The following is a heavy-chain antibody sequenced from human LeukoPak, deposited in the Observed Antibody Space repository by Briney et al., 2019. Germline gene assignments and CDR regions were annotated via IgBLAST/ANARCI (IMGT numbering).Heavy chain of an antibody. CDR3: ARGLWELLPYYGMDV. CDR2: ISGGST. CDR1: GFTVSSNE. V-gene: IGHV3-38-3*01. J-gene: IGHJ6*02. D-gene: IGHD1-26*01. Sequence: PGGSLRLSCAASGFTVSSNEMSWVRQAPGKGLEWASSISGGSTYYADSRKGRFTISRDNSKNTLHLQMNSLRAEDTAVYYCARGLWELLPYYGMDVWGQGTTVTVSS.